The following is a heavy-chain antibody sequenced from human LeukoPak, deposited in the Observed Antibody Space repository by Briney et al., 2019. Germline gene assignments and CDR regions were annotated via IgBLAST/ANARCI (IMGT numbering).Heavy chain of an antibody. CDR3: ARPRLFWSGYYPI. V-gene: IGHV4-34*01. D-gene: IGHD3-3*01. CDR1: GGSFSGYY. J-gene: IGHJ3*02. CDR2: INHSGST. Sequence: SETLSLTCAVYGGSFSGYYWSWIRQPQGKGLEWIGEINHSGSTNYNPSLKSRVTISVDTSKNQCSLELSSVTAADTAVYYCARPRLFWSGYYPIWGQGTKVTVSS.